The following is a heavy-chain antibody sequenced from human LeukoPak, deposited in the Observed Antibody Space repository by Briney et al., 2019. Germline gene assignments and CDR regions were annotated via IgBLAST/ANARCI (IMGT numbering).Heavy chain of an antibody. J-gene: IGHJ4*02. Sequence: GGSLRLSCAASGFTFSSYAMSWVRQAPGEGLEWVSAISGSGGSTYYADSVKGRFTISRDNSKNTLYLQMNSLRAEDTAVYYYAKGADYVWGSYRYYFDYWGQGTLVTVSS. CDR2: ISGSGGST. V-gene: IGHV3-23*01. CDR3: AKGADYVWGSYRYYFDY. D-gene: IGHD3-16*02. CDR1: GFTFSSYA.